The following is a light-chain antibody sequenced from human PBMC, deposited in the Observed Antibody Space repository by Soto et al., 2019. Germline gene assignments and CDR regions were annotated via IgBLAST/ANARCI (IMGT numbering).Light chain of an antibody. V-gene: IGKV3-15*01. CDR2: GAS. J-gene: IGKJ5*01. Sequence: EIVMTQSPATLSVSPWERATLSCRASQSVSSKLAWYQQKPGQAPRLLIYGASTRATGIPARFSGSGSGTEFTLTISSLQSEDFAVYYCQQYNTSPTFGEGTRLEIK. CDR1: QSVSSK. CDR3: QQYNTSPT.